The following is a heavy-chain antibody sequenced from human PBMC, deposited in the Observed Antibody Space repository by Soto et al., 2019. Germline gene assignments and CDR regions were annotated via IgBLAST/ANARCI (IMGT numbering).Heavy chain of an antibody. D-gene: IGHD5-12*01. V-gene: IGHV4-31*03. CDR1: GGSISSGGYY. J-gene: IGHJ6*02. CDR3: ARDSGYDSYYYYGMDV. Sequence: PSETLSLTCTVSGGSISSGGYYWSWIRQHPGKGLEWIGYIYYSGSTYYNPSLKSRVTISVDTSKNQFSLKLSSVTAADTAVYYCARDSGYDSYYYYGMDVWGQGTTVTVSS. CDR2: IYYSGST.